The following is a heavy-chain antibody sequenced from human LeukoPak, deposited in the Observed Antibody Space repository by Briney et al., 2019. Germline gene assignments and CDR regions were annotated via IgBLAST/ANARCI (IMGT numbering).Heavy chain of an antibody. Sequence: SETLSLTCTVSGDSISSSYFYWAWIRQPPGKGLQWIGSIYSSGSAYYNPSLKSRVAISVDTSENQFSLKLSSVTAADTAVYYCARHRYSSGWYGYNWFDPWGQGTLVTVSS. CDR1: GDSISSSYFY. CDR3: ARHRYSSGWYGYNWFDP. D-gene: IGHD6-19*01. V-gene: IGHV4-39*01. J-gene: IGHJ5*02. CDR2: IYSSGSA.